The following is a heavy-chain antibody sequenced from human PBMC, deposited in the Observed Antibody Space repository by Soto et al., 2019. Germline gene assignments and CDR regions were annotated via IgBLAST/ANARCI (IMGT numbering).Heavy chain of an antibody. CDR1: GGTFSSYA. V-gene: IGHV1-69*13. CDR2: IIPIFGTA. J-gene: IGHJ6*02. Sequence: GASVKVSCKASGGTFSSYAISWVRQAPGQGLEWMGGIIPIFGTANYAQKFQGRVTITADESTSTAYMELSSLRSEDTAVYYCARDSAPGYYYYGMDVWGQGTTVTVSS. CDR3: ARDSAPGYYYYGMDV.